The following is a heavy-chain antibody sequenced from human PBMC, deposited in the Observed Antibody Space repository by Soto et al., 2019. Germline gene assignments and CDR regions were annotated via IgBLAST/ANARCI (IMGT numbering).Heavy chain of an antibody. D-gene: IGHD5-18*01. Sequence: GGSLRLSCAASAFTFSTYSMTWVRQAPGKGLEWVANINQDGSEKYYVDSMKGRFTISRDNAKNSLYLQMSRLRAEDTAVYYCARDGYSYGYGWYFDLWGRGTLVTAPQ. CDR1: AFTFSTYS. CDR3: ARDGYSYGYGWYFDL. V-gene: IGHV3-7*01. J-gene: IGHJ2*01. CDR2: INQDGSEK.